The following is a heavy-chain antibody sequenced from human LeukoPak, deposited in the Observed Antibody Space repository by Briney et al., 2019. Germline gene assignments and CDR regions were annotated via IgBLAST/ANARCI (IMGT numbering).Heavy chain of an antibody. D-gene: IGHD2/OR15-2a*01. J-gene: IGHJ6*02. CDR1: GFTVSSNY. CDR3: AREDQYDGMDV. V-gene: IGHV3-53*01. CDR2: IYSGGST. Sequence: GGSLRLSCAASGFTVSSNYMSWVRQAPGKGLEWVSVIYSGGSTYYADSVKGRFTISRDNSKNTLYLQMNSLRAEDTAVYYCAREDQYDGMDVWGQGTTVTVSS.